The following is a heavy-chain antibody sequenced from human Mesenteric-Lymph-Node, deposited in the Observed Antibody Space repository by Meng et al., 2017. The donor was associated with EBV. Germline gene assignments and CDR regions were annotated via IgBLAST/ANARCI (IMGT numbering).Heavy chain of an antibody. CDR3: ARDGGFASGTYYPIDP. D-gene: IGHD3-10*01. J-gene: IGHJ5*02. CDR2: INHGGGT. Sequence: QVQLQQWGAGRLKPSEXLSLTCAVYGGSFSDYYWTWIRQAPGKGLEWIGEINHGGGTNYNPAFKSRVTMSVDTSEKQFSLKLTSVTAADTAVYYCARDGGFASGTYYPIDPWGQGILVTVSS. V-gene: IGHV4-34*01. CDR1: GGSFSDYY.